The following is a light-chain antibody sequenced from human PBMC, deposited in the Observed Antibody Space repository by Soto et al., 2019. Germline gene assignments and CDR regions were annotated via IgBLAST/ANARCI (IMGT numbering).Light chain of an antibody. CDR1: QSVSSIY. J-gene: IGKJ1*01. CDR2: GAS. CDR3: QQYGNSWT. Sequence: EIVLTQSPGTLSLSPGERATLSCRASQSVSSIYLAWYQQKPGQAPRLLIYGASNRANGIPDRFSGSGSGTDFTLTISRLEPEDFAVYYCQQYGNSWTFGQGTKVEIK. V-gene: IGKV3-20*01.